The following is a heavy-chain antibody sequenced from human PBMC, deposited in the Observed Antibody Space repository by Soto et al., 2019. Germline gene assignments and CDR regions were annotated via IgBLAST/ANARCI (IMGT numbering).Heavy chain of an antibody. Sequence: PSETLSLTCAVYGGSFSDYYWSWIRQPPGKGLEWIGEINHGGGTNYNPSLKSRVTISGDPSKNQFSLKLRSVTAADTAKYFCARDDSFYGEPGYGMNVWGQGTTVTVSS. D-gene: IGHD3-22*01. V-gene: IGHV4-34*01. J-gene: IGHJ6*02. CDR3: ARDDSFYGEPGYGMNV. CDR1: GGSFSDYY. CDR2: INHGGGT.